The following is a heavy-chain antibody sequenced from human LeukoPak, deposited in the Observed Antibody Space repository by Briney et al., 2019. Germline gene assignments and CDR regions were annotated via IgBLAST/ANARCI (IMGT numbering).Heavy chain of an antibody. CDR1: GFTFSSYA. V-gene: IGHV3-23*01. CDR2: ISGSGGST. J-gene: IGHJ6*02. D-gene: IGHD6-6*01. Sequence: GRSLRLSCAASGFTFSSYAMSWVRQAPGKGLEWASAISGSGGSTYYADSVKGRFTISRDNAKNTLYLQMNSLRADDTAVYFCARGQSSSSWVYYRYGMDVWGQGNTVTVSS. CDR3: ARGQSSSSWVYYRYGMDV.